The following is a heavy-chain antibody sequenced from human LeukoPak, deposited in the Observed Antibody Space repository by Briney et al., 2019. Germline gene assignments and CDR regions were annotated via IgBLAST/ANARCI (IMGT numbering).Heavy chain of an antibody. CDR2: ISGSGGST. D-gene: IGHD6-19*01. Sequence: PGGSLRLSCAASGFTFSSYGMSWVRQAPGKGLEWVSAISGSGGSTYYADSVKGRFTISRDNSKNTLYLQMNSLRAEDTAVYYCAKTQDSSGWPEDYWGQGTLVTVSS. CDR1: GFTFSSYG. CDR3: AKTQDSSGWPEDY. J-gene: IGHJ4*02. V-gene: IGHV3-23*01.